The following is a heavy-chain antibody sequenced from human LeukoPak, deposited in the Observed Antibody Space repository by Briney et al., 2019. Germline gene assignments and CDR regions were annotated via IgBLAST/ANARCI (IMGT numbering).Heavy chain of an antibody. D-gene: IGHD3-16*01. Sequence: EGSLRLSCAVSGFTVSSNYFSWVRQAPGKGLEWVSVIYTEGTTYYADSVKGRFIISRDNSKNTVYLQMNSLRVEDTAVYYCASEGDWGQGTLVTVSS. CDR2: IYTEGTT. CDR3: ASEGD. CDR1: GFTVSSNY. V-gene: IGHV3-66*02. J-gene: IGHJ4*02.